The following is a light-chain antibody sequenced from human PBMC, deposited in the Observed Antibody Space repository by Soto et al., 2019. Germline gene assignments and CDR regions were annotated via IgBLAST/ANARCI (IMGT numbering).Light chain of an antibody. CDR3: RQYGSSPSYT. V-gene: IGKV3-20*01. CDR1: QSLSSY. Sequence: EIVLTQSPGTLSLSPGERATLSCRASQSLSSYLAWYQQKPGQAPRLLIYGASSRATGIPDRFSGSGSGTDFTVTISRLETEDFAVYYCRQYGSSPSYTFGQGTKLEIK. CDR2: GAS. J-gene: IGKJ2*01.